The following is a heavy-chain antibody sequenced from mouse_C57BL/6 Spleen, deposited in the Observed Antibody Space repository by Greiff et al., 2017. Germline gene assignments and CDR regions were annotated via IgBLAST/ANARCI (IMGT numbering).Heavy chain of an antibody. V-gene: IGHV1-42*01. J-gene: IGHJ3*01. D-gene: IGHD1-1*01. CDR1: GYSFTGYY. Sequence: VQLKQSGPELVKPGASVKISCKASGYSFTGYYMNWVKQSPEKSLEWIGEINPSTGGTTYNQKFKAKATLTVDKSSSTAYMQLKSLTSEDSAVYYWARRNYGPAWFAYWGQGTLVTVSA. CDR3: ARRNYGPAWFAY. CDR2: INPSTGGT.